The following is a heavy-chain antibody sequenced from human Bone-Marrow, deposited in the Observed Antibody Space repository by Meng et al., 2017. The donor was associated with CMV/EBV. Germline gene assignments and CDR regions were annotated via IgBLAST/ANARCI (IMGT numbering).Heavy chain of an antibody. Sequence: LPLQESGPGLVKPSETLSLTCTVSGGSISSSSYYWGWIRQPPGKGLEWIGSIYYSGSTYYNPSLKSRVTISVDTSKNQFSLKLSSVTAADTAVYYCASTPITMIVNYFDYWGQGTLVTVSS. J-gene: IGHJ4*02. CDR1: GGSISSSSYY. D-gene: IGHD3-22*01. CDR2: IYYSGST. V-gene: IGHV4-39*07. CDR3: ASTPITMIVNYFDY.